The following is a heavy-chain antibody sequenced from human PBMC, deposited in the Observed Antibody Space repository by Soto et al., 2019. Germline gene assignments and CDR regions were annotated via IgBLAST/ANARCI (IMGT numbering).Heavy chain of an antibody. V-gene: IGHV3-30*18. CDR2: VSYDGSIE. CDR3: AKDLYYYDFSLDDS. J-gene: IGHJ5*02. D-gene: IGHD3-16*01. CDR1: GFTFSSYF. Sequence: EHLVESGGGVVQPGRSLRLSCTGSGFTFSSYFMHWVRLAPGKGLEWVAVVSYDGSIENYADSVRGRFSISRDNSKNTVFLQMNSLRVEDTAVYYCAKDLYYYDFSLDDSWGQGTLVTVSS.